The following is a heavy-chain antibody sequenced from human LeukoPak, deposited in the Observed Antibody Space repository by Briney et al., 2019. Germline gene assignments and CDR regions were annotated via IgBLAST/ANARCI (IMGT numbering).Heavy chain of an antibody. J-gene: IGHJ2*01. CDR3: ARDCGGDCYSSWYFDL. CDR2: IYYSGST. Sequence: SQTLSLTCTVSGGSISSGDYYWSWIRQPPGKGLEWIGYIYYSGSTYYNPSLKSRVTISVDTSKNQFSLKLSSVTAADTAVYYCARDCGGDCYSSWYFDLWGRGTLVTVFS. D-gene: IGHD2-21*02. V-gene: IGHV4-30-4*01. CDR1: GGSISSGDYY.